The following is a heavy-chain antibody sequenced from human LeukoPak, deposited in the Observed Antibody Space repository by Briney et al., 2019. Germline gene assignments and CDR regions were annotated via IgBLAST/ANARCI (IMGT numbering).Heavy chain of an antibody. D-gene: IGHD5-18*01. CDR3: ARVDTVMAYYFDL. J-gene: IGHJ4*02. Sequence: GGSLRLSCAASGFTVSTNCMTWVRQAPGKGLEWVSTIYSGGTTYYADSVMGRFTISRHNSRNTLYLQMNNLRAEDTAVYYCARVDTVMAYYFDLWGQGTLVTVSS. CDR2: IYSGGTT. CDR1: GFTVSTNC. V-gene: IGHV3-53*04.